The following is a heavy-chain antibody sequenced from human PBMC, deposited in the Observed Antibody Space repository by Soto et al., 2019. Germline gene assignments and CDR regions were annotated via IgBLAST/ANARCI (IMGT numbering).Heavy chain of an antibody. CDR1: SASITSEQR. V-gene: IGHV4-4*02. CDR3: ARSFGWYAIDQ. CDR2: IHHTGIT. D-gene: IGHD6-19*01. J-gene: IGHJ4*02. Sequence: ASETLSLTCTVSSASITSEQRWTWVRQPPGKGLEWIGEIHHTGITSNNPSLKRRVTMSVDKSKNQFSLNLNSVTAADTAVYYCARSFGWYAIDQWGQGTLVTVSS.